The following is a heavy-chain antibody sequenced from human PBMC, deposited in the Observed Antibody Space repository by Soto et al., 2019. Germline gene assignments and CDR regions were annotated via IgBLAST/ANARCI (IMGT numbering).Heavy chain of an antibody. CDR1: GFTFSSYA. J-gene: IGHJ5*02. Sequence: PGGSLRLSCAASGFTFSSYAMSWVRQAPGKGLEWVSAISGSGGSTYYADSVKGRFTISRDNSKNTLYLQMNSLRAEDTAVYYCAKDYSSFGVVTQQINWFDPWGQGTLVTVSS. CDR2: ISGSGGST. V-gene: IGHV3-23*01. D-gene: IGHD3-3*01. CDR3: AKDYSSFGVVTQQINWFDP.